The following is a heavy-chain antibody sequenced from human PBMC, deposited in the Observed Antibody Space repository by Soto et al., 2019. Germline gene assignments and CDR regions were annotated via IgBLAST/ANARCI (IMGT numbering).Heavy chain of an antibody. V-gene: IGHV4-34*01. D-gene: IGHD3-22*01. J-gene: IGHJ5*02. CDR3: ATGPGDYYDSSGYSTYNWFDP. CDR2: INHSGST. Sequence: SETLSLTCAVYGGSFSGYYWSWIRQPPGKGLEWIGEINHSGSTNYNPSLKSRVTISVDTSKNQFSLKLSSVTAADTAVYYCATGPGDYYDSSGYSTYNWFDPWGQGTLVT. CDR1: GGSFSGYY.